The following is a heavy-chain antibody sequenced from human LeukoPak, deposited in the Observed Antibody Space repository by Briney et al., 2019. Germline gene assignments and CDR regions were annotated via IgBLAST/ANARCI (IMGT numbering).Heavy chain of an antibody. CDR3: ATYSSSSGMDV. Sequence: SETLSLTCTVSGGSISSGGYCWSWIRQHPGKGLEWIGYIYYSGSTYYNPSLKSRVTISVDTSKNQFSLKLSSVTAADTAVYYCATYSSSSGMDVWGQGTTVTVSS. D-gene: IGHD6-13*01. V-gene: IGHV4-31*03. J-gene: IGHJ6*02. CDR1: GGSISSGGYC. CDR2: IYYSGST.